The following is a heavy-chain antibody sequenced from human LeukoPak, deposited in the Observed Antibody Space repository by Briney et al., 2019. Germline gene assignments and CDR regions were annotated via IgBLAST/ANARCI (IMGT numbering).Heavy chain of an antibody. D-gene: IGHD4-17*01. J-gene: IGHJ4*02. V-gene: IGHV1-2*02. CDR3: ARDYDYGDFVH. CDR1: GYTFTGYY. Sequence: ALVKVSCKASGYTFTGYYMHWVRQAPAQGLEWMRWINRNSGGTNYAQKFQGRVTMTRDTSISTAYMELSRLRSDDTVLYYSARDYDYGDFVHGGQGTLVTVSS. CDR2: INRNSGGT.